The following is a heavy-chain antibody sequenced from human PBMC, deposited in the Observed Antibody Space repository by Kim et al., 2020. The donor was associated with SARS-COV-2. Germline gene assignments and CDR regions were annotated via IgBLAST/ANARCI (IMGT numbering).Heavy chain of an antibody. V-gene: IGHV3-15*01. J-gene: IGHJ4*02. Sequence: GGSPRLSCAASGFTFSNAWMSWVRQAPGKGLEWVGRIKSKTDGGTTDYAAPVKGRFTISRDDSKNTLYLQMNSLKTEDTAVYYCTTEAVPVTQGDYWGQGTLVTVSS. CDR2: IKSKTDGGTT. CDR1: GFTFSNAW. CDR3: TTEAVPVTQGDY. D-gene: IGHD2-21*02.